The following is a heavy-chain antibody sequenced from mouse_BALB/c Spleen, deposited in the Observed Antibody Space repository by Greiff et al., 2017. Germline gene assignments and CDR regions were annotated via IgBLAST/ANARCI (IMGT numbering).Heavy chain of an antibody. J-gene: IGHJ4*01. V-gene: IGHV1-69*02. D-gene: IGHD2-3*01. CDR3: TRRGDGYYEAMDY. CDR1: GYTFTSYW. CDR2: IYPSDSYT. Sequence: VKLQQPGAELVRPGASVKLSCKASGYTFTSYWLNWVKQRPGQGLEWIGNIYPSDSYTNYNQKFKDKATLTVDKSSSTAYMQLSSPTSEDSAVYCCTRRGDGYYEAMDYWGQGTSVTVSS.